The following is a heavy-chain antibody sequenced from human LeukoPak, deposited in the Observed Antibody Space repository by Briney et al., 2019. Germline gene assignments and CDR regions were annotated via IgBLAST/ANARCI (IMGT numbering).Heavy chain of an antibody. Sequence: PGGSLRLSCAASGFTLSSHWMHWVRHPPGKGLEWVANINQGGSVKYYVDSVKGRFTISRDDAKSSLYVQMNSLRDEDTAVYYCARFGYSGWNLEYWGQGTLVTVSS. D-gene: IGHD5-12*01. J-gene: IGHJ4*02. V-gene: IGHV3-7*01. CDR2: INQGGSVK. CDR3: ARFGYSGWNLEY. CDR1: GFTLSSHW.